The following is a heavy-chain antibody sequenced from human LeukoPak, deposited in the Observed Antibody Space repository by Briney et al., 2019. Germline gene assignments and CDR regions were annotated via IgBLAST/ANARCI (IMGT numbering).Heavy chain of an antibody. J-gene: IGHJ4*02. CDR2: ISAYNRNT. CDR1: GYTFTSYA. D-gene: IGHD6-19*01. CDR3: ARDSSGWETFDY. Sequence: ASVKVSCKASGYTFTSYAITWVRQAPGHGLEWMGWISAYNRNTNYAQKPQGRVTMTTDTSTSTAYMELRSLRSDDTAVYYCARDSSGWETFDYWGQGTLVTVSS. V-gene: IGHV1-18*01.